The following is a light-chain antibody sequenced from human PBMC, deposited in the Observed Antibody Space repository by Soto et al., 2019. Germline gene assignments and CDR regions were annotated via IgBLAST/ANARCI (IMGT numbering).Light chain of an antibody. J-gene: IGKJ2*01. CDR1: QSVGSNY. CDR2: GVS. Sequence: EIVLTQSPGTLSLSPGERATLSCRASQSVGSNYLAWYQQKPGQTPRLLIYGVSSRATGIPDRFSGSGSGTDFSLTICRLQPEDFAVYYCQQHGGSPLYTFGQGTKLDIK. CDR3: QQHGGSPLYT. V-gene: IGKV3-20*01.